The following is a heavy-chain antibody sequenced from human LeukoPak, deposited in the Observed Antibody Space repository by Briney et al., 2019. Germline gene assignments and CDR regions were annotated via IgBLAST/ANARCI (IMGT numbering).Heavy chain of an antibody. J-gene: IGHJ4*02. V-gene: IGHV3-23*01. Sequence: PGASLRLSCAASGFIFRNYAMSWVRQPPGKGLEWVSAITGSGDTTYYADSVKGRFTISRDNSKNTLYVEMNTLRAEDTAVYYCAKWGYYDILTGYYVSDFWGQGTLVTVSS. CDR3: AKWGYYDILTGYYVSDF. CDR2: ITGSGDTT. CDR1: GFIFRNYA. D-gene: IGHD3-9*01.